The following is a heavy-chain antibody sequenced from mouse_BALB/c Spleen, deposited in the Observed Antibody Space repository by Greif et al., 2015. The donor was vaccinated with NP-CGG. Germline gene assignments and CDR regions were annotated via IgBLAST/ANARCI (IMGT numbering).Heavy chain of an antibody. D-gene: IGHD1-1*01. CDR2: IYPYNGGT. V-gene: IGHV1S29*02. CDR1: GYTFTDYN. J-gene: IGHJ1*01. CDR3: AREGELGGSSYWYFDV. Sequence: VQLKQSGPELVKPGASVKISCKASGYTFTDYNMHWVKQSHGKSLEWIGYIYPYNGGTGYNQKFKSKATLTVDNSSSTAYMELRSLTSEDSAVYYCAREGELGGSSYWYFDVWGAGTTVTVSS.